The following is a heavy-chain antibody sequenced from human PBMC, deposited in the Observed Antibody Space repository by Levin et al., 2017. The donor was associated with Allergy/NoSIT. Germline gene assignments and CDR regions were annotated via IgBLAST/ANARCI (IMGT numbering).Heavy chain of an antibody. D-gene: IGHD6-13*01. V-gene: IGHV4-34*01. J-gene: IGHJ6*02. CDR3: ARLGIAAAGGVGFRGYYYYGMDV. CDR1: GGSFSGYY. Sequence: SETLSLTCAVYGGSFSGYYWSWIRQPPGKGLEWIGEINHSGSTNYNPSLKSRVTISVDTSKNQFSLKLSSVTAADTAVYYCARLGIAAAGGVGFRGYYYYGMDVWGQGTTVTVSS. CDR2: INHSGST.